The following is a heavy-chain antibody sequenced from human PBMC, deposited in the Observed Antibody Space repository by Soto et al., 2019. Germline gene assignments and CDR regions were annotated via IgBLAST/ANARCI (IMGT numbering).Heavy chain of an antibody. D-gene: IGHD3-3*01. Sequence: QVQLVESGGGVVQPGRSLRLSCAASGFTFSSYGMHWVRQAPGKGLEWVAVIWYDGSNKYYADSVKGRFTISRDNSKNTLYLQMNSLRAEDTAVYYCARVGSLTIFGVALQDHYYYGMDVWGQGTTVTVSS. CDR3: ARVGSLTIFGVALQDHYYYGMDV. V-gene: IGHV3-33*01. J-gene: IGHJ6*02. CDR2: IWYDGSNK. CDR1: GFTFSSYG.